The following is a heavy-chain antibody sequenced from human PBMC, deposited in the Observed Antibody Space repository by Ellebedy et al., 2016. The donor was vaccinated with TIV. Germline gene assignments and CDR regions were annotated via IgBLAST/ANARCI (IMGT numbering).Heavy chain of an antibody. CDR3: ARATLGFDY. CDR1: GFSFSNFW. V-gene: IGHV3-7*03. J-gene: IGHJ4*02. CDR2: IKTDGSET. Sequence: GESLKISCAAWGFSFSNFWMSWVRQAPGKGLEWVAHIKTDGSETYYVDSVKGRFTISRENAKNSLYLQMNSLRAEDTAVYYCARATLGFDYWGQGALVTVSS. D-gene: IGHD1-26*01.